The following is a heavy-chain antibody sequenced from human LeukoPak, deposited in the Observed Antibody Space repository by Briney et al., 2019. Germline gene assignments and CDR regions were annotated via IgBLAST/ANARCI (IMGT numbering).Heavy chain of an antibody. CDR2: IYYSGST. CDR3: ARRFPAHYFDY. V-gene: IGHV4-39*01. D-gene: IGHD6-25*01. J-gene: IGHJ4*02. Sequence: PSETLSLTCTVSGGSISSYYWGWIRQPPGKGLEWIGSIYYSGSTYYNSSLKSRVTISVDTSKNQFPLKLSSVTAADTAVYYCARRFPAHYFDYWGQGTLVTVSS. CDR1: GGSISSYY.